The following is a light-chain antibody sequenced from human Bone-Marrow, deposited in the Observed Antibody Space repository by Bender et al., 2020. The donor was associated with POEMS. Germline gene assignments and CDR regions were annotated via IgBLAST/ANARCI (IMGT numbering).Light chain of an antibody. CDR3: CSYAGRNTFAV. CDR1: SSDFGTYDF. J-gene: IGLJ2*01. CDR2: DVS. Sequence: QSALTQPPSASGSPGQSVTISCTVTSSDFGTYDFVSWYQHHPGTAPKLLISDVSERPSGVSSRFSGSKSGNTASLIISGLKSEDEGDYYCCSYAGRNTFAVFGGGTKLTVL. V-gene: IGLV2-23*02.